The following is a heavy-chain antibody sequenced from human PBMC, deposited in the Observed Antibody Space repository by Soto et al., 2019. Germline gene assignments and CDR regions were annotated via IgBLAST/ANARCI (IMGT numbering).Heavy chain of an antibody. CDR1: GFMFTTYG. CDR3: AMTGGGMAARPLDY. J-gene: IGHJ4*02. Sequence: QVHLVQSGGEVKKPGASVEVSCMTSGFMFTTYGFTWVRQAPGQGLEWMAWISAYNGDKKYAQQFQGRVTMTTDTSTNSVSMELRNLRSDDTAIYYCAMTGGGMAARPLDYWGQGTLVTVPS. CDR2: ISAYNGDK. D-gene: IGHD6-6*01. V-gene: IGHV1-18*01.